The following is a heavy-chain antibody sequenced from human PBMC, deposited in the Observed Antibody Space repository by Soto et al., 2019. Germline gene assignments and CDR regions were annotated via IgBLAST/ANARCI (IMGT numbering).Heavy chain of an antibody. Sequence: ASVKVSCKASGYTFTSYGISWVRQAPGQGLECMGWISAYNGNTNYAQKLQGRVTMTTDTSTSTAYMELRSLRSDDTAVYYCARDQEEYDFWSGYYHYYYYGMDVWGQGTTVTVSS. D-gene: IGHD3-3*01. CDR3: ARDQEEYDFWSGYYHYYYYGMDV. CDR1: GYTFTSYG. CDR2: ISAYNGNT. V-gene: IGHV1-18*01. J-gene: IGHJ6*02.